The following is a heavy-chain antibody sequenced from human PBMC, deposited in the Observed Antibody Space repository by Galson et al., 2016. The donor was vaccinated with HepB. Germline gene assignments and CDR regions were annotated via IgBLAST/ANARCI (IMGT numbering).Heavy chain of an antibody. CDR2: ISGNSVAT. Sequence: SLRLSCAASGFTFNNYAMTWVRQAPGKGLEWVSTISGNSVATYYTDSLKGRFTISRDDSRSTLYLHLNSLRAEETAVYYCAKNPKFGDYAYSDYWGQGTLVTVSS. CDR3: AKNPKFGDYAYSDY. CDR1: GFTFNNYA. D-gene: IGHD4-17*01. J-gene: IGHJ4*02. V-gene: IGHV3-23*01.